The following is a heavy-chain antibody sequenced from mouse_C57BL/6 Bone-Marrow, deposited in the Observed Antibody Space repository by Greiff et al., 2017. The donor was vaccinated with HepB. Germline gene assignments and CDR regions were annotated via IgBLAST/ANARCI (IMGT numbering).Heavy chain of an antibody. J-gene: IGHJ2*01. CDR1: GYTFTDYY. CDR3: ARRSLQYYFDY. V-gene: IGHV1-76*01. D-gene: IGHD2-10*01. CDR2: IYPGSGNT. Sequence: QVQLQQSGAELVRPGASVKLSCKASGYTFTDYYINWVKQRPGQGLEWIARIYPGSGNTYYNEKFKGKATLTAEKSSSTAYMQLSSLTSEDSAVYFCARRSLQYYFDYWGQGTTLTVSS.